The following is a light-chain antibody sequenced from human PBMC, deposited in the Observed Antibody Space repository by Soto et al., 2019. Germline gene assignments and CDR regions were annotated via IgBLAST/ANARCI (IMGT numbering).Light chain of an antibody. V-gene: IGKV1-27*01. CDR3: QKCKVAPFT. CDR2: AAS. J-gene: IGKJ4*01. CDR1: QDIGNF. Sequence: ILMTQSPSSLSXXXXXXXAXXXRAIQDIGNFLAWYQQKPGKVPKLLIYAASTLQSGVPSRFSGSGSGTDFTLTISSLQPEDVATYYCQKCKVAPFTFGGGTKVDIK.